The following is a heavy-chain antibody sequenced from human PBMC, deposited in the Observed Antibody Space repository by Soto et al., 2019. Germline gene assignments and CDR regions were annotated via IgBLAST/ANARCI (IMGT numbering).Heavy chain of an antibody. J-gene: IGHJ6*02. D-gene: IGHD2-15*01. CDR3: ARLGYCSGGSCYGEYYYYGMDV. Sequence: SLRLSCAASGFTFSSYAMHWVRQAPGKGLEWVAVISYDGSNKYYADSVKGRFTISRDNSKNTLYLQMNSLRAEDTAVYYCARLGYCSGGSCYGEYYYYGMDVWGQGTTVTSP. CDR2: ISYDGSNK. V-gene: IGHV3-30-3*01. CDR1: GFTFSSYA.